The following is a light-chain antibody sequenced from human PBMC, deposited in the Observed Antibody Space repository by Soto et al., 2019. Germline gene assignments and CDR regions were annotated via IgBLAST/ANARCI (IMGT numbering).Light chain of an antibody. CDR1: SSNIGSNF. Sequence: QSVLTQPPSASGTPGQRVTISCSGSSSNIGSNFVYWYQHLPGTAPKLLIYNNSQRPSGVPDRFSGPKSGTSASLAISGLRSEDEADYYCAAWDDSLSGSYVLGTGTKLTVL. J-gene: IGLJ1*01. CDR2: NNS. CDR3: AAWDDSLSGSYV. V-gene: IGLV1-47*01.